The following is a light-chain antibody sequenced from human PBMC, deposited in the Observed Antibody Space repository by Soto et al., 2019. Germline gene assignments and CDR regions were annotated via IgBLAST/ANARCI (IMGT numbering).Light chain of an antibody. CDR2: GAS. Sequence: EIVLTQSPGTLSLSPGDRATLFCRASQSVSSTHLAWYHQKPGQAPRLLIYGASTRASGIPDRFSGSGSGTDFTLTISRLETEDFAVYYCQQRGKWPSTFGPGTKVDIK. V-gene: IGKV3D-20*02. CDR3: QQRGKWPST. J-gene: IGKJ2*02. CDR1: QSVSSTH.